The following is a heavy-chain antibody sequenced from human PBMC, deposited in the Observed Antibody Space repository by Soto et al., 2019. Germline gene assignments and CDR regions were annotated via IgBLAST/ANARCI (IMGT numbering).Heavy chain of an antibody. D-gene: IGHD6-13*01. J-gene: IGHJ6*03. CDR2: IWYDGSNK. CDR3: ARGYSSSWHGLGYMDV. CDR1: GFTFSNYG. V-gene: IGHV3-33*01. Sequence: GGSLRLSCAASGFTFSNYGMDWVRQAPGKGLEWVALIWYDGSNKYYADSVRGRFTISRDNSKYTLYLQMDSLRAEDTAVYYCARGYSSSWHGLGYMDVWGKGTTVTVSS.